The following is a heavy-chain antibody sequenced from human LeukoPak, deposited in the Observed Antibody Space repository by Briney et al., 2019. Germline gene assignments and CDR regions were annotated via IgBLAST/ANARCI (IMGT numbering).Heavy chain of an antibody. V-gene: IGHV1-3*01. CDR2: INAGNGNT. Sequence: ASVKVSCKASGGTFSSYAISWVRQAPGQGLEWMGWINAGNGNTKYSQKFQGRVTITRDTSASTAYMELSSLRSEDTAVYYCARAPGDSSGPQGYYYYYGMDVWGQGTTVTVSS. CDR1: GGTFSSYA. CDR3: ARAPGDSSGPQGYYYYYGMDV. J-gene: IGHJ6*02. D-gene: IGHD3-22*01.